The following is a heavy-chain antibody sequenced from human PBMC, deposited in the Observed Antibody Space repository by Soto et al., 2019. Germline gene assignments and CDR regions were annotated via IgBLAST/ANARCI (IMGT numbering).Heavy chain of an antibody. J-gene: IGHJ2*01. D-gene: IGHD3-16*01. V-gene: IGHV3-21*06. Sequence: EVQLVESGGGLVKPGGSLRLSCAASGFTFSSYSMNWVHQAPGKGLGWVSSISSSSSNIYYADAVKGRFTMSRNNAKNLVYLQMDSLRAEDTAVYYCARDGGRRGGGYFDLWGRGTLVTVSS. CDR2: ISSSSSNI. CDR3: ARDGGRRGGGYFDL. CDR1: GFTFSSYS.